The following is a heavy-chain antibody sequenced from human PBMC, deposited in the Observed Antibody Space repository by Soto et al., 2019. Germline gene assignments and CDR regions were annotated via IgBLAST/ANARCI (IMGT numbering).Heavy chain of an antibody. V-gene: IGHV1-3*01. CDR2: INAGNGNT. CDR3: ASSIVVVTPLDY. Sequence: QVQLVQSGAEAKKPGASVTVSCKASGYTFTSYAMHWVRQAPGQRLEWMGWINAGNGNTKYSQKFQGRVTITRDTTASTAYMELSSLRSEDTAVYYCASSIVVVTPLDYWGQGTLVTVSS. CDR1: GYTFTSYA. D-gene: IGHD2-21*02. J-gene: IGHJ4*02.